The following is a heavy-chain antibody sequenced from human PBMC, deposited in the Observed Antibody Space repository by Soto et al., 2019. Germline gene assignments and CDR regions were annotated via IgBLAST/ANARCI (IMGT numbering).Heavy chain of an antibody. CDR3: ARDDEYSGNGMDV. Sequence: QVQLVESGGGVVQPGRSLTLSCAASGFTFSNYGMHWVRQAPGKGLEWVAVILNDGSNRYHADSVKDRFTIYRDNSKNTLYLQMTSLRAEDTAVYYCARDDEYSGNGMDVWGQGTTVTVS. J-gene: IGHJ6*02. D-gene: IGHD3-10*01. CDR2: ILNDGSNR. CDR1: GFTFSNYG. V-gene: IGHV3-33*01.